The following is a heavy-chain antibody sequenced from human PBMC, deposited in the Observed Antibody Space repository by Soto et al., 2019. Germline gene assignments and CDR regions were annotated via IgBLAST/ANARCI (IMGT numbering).Heavy chain of an antibody. D-gene: IGHD1-1*01. V-gene: IGHV3-23*01. CDR3: TRWKETYPDY. J-gene: IGHJ4*02. CDR1: GFTFSSYA. Sequence: PGGSLRLSCAASGFTFSSYAMSWVRQAPGKGLEWVSAISGSGGSTYYADSVKGRFTISGDDSKSIAYLQMNSLKTEDTAVYYCTRWKETYPDYWGQGTLVTVSS. CDR2: ISGSGGST.